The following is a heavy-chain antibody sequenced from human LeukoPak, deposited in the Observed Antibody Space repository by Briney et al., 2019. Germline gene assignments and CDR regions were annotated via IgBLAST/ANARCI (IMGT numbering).Heavy chain of an antibody. D-gene: IGHD2-2*01. CDR3: ARGRVVPAAIGRNWFDP. Sequence: SETLSLTCAVYVGSFSGYYGSCIRQPPQRGVEWSGEINHSGNTNYNPPLTSRVTLSVDTSQKHFSPKLCSLSAPDTAVYYSARGRVVPAAIGRNWFDPWGQGTLVTVSS. CDR1: VGSFSGYY. CDR2: INHSGNT. V-gene: IGHV4-34*01. J-gene: IGHJ5*02.